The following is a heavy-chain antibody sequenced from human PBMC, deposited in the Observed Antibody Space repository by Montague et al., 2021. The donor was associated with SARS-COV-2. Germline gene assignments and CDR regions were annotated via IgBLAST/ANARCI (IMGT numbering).Heavy chain of an antibody. CDR1: GDSTSCPNCY. D-gene: IGHD4-17*01. Sequence: SETLSLTCTVSGDSTSCPNCYWGWIRQAPGKGLDWIGTIYNSGTTYYNPSLKSRLTISIDTSKNQFSLKLTSVTAADTAVYYCARHRNYGDHSLDNWFHPWGLGTLVTVSS. CDR3: ARHRNYGDHSLDNWFHP. V-gene: IGHV4-39*01. J-gene: IGHJ5*02. CDR2: IYNSGTT.